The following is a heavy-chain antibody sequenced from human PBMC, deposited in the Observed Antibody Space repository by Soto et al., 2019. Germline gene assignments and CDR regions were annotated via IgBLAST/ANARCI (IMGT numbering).Heavy chain of an antibody. CDR2: IPSDGSNK. V-gene: IGHV3-30*18. Sequence: QVQLVESGGGVVQPGRSLRLSYAASGFTFSTYGMFWVRQPPGKGLEWVAAIPSDGSNKYYADSVKGRFTISRDNSKNTLFLQMDSLRTEDTAVYYCAKDFHPSQSYALYNWFDPWGQGTLVTVSS. CDR1: GFTFSTYG. J-gene: IGHJ5*02. D-gene: IGHD3-16*01. CDR3: AKDFHPSQSYALYNWFDP.